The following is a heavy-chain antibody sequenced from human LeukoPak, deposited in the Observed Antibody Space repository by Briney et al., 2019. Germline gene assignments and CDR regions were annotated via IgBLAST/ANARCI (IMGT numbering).Heavy chain of an antibody. D-gene: IGHD1-1*01. J-gene: IGHJ6*03. CDR1: GFSFSNYW. CDR2: IKQDGSEK. Sequence: PGGSLRLSCAASGFSFSNYWMSWVRQAPGKGLEWVANIKQDGSEKYYVDSVKGRFTISRDNAKNSLYLQMNSLRAEDTAVYYCAKQGGTYYYYYMDVWGKGTTVTVSS. V-gene: IGHV3-7*01. CDR3: AKQGGTYYYYYMDV.